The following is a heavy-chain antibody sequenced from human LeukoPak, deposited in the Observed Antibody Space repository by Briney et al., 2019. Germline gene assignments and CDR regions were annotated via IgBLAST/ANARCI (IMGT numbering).Heavy chain of an antibody. V-gene: IGHV1-58*02. Sequence: SVKASCKASGFTFTSSAMQWVRQARGQRLEWIGWIVVGSGNTNYAQKFQERVTITRDMSTSTAYMELSSLRSEDTAVYYCAAALTTVVTPDAFDIWGQGTMVTVSS. CDR3: AAALTTVVTPDAFDI. CDR1: GFTFTSSA. J-gene: IGHJ3*02. CDR2: IVVGSGNT. D-gene: IGHD4-23*01.